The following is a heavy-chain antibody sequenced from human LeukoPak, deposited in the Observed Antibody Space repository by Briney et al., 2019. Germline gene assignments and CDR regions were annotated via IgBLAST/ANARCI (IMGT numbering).Heavy chain of an antibody. V-gene: IGHV4-61*02. D-gene: IGHD5-18*01. CDR3: ARDLYSYGAFDI. J-gene: IGHJ3*02. CDR1: GDSISSGDYY. CDR2: ISSSGST. Sequence: SQTLSLTCTVSGDSISSGDYYWSWIRQPAGKGLEWIGRISSSGSTNYNPSLKSRVTISVDTSKNQFSLKLSSVTAADTAVYYCARDLYSYGAFDIWGQGTMVTVSS.